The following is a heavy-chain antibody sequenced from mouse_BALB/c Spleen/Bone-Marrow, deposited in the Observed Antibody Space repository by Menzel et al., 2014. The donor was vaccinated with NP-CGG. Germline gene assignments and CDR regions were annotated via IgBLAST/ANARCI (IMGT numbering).Heavy chain of an antibody. CDR3: ARNYGNTGY. Sequence: VQLQQSGAELVKPGASVKLSCKASGYTFTSYWMHWVKRRPGQGLEWIGEINPSNGRTNYNEKFKTKATLTVDKSSXTAYMQLSSLTSEDSAVYYCARNYGNTGYWGQGATLTVSP. CDR1: GYTFTSYW. V-gene: IGHV1S81*02. D-gene: IGHD2-1*01. J-gene: IGHJ2*01. CDR2: INPSNGRT.